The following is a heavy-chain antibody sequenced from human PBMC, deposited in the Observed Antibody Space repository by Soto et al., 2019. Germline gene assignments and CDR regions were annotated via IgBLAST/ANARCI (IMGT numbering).Heavy chain of an antibody. CDR3: AHSPYYYDSSAYPQPFAFDI. CDR2: IYWNDDK. Sequence: QITLKESGPTLVKPTQTLTLTCTFSGFSLSTSGMCVGWIRQPPGKALEWLVLIYWNDDKRYSPSLKSRLTITKDTSKNQVVLTMTNVDPVDTATYFCAHSPYYYDSSAYPQPFAFDIWGQGTVVTVSS. D-gene: IGHD3-22*01. CDR1: GFSLSTSGMC. V-gene: IGHV2-5*01. J-gene: IGHJ3*02.